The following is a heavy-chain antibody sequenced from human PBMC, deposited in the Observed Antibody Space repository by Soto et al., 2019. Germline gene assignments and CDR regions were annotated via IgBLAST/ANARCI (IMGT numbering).Heavy chain of an antibody. D-gene: IGHD3-22*01. V-gene: IGHV1-69*13. J-gene: IGHJ3*02. Sequence: SVKVSCKASGGTFSSYAISWVRQAPGQGLEWMGGIIPIFGTANYAQKFRGRVTITADESTSTAYMELSSLRSEDTAVYYCALGGGYYYDSSGPRGAFDIWGQGTMVTVSS. CDR2: IIPIFGTA. CDR1: GGTFSSYA. CDR3: ALGGGYYYDSSGPRGAFDI.